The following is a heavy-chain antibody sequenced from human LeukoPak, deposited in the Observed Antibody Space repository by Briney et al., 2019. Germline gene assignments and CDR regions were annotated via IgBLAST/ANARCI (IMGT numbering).Heavy chain of an antibody. Sequence: PSETLSLTCAVYGGSFSGYYWSWIRQPPEKGLEWIGEINHSGSTNYNPSLKSRVTISVDTSKNQFSLKLSSVTAADTAVYYCARATQGIAAAGTDYWGQGTLVTVSS. CDR1: GGSFSGYY. CDR3: ARATQGIAAAGTDY. J-gene: IGHJ4*02. CDR2: INHSGST. D-gene: IGHD6-13*01. V-gene: IGHV4-34*01.